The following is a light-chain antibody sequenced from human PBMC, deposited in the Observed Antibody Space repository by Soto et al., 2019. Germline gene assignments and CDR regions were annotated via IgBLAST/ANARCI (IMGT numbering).Light chain of an antibody. Sequence: DIQMTQSPSTLSSSVGERVTITCRARESISIWLAWYQQKPGKAPQLLIYDASMLESGVPSRFSGSGAGTEFTPTISSLQADDCATYYCQQYNRYRAFGEGTKVEIK. V-gene: IGKV1-5*01. CDR1: ESISIW. J-gene: IGKJ1*01. CDR2: DAS. CDR3: QQYNRYRA.